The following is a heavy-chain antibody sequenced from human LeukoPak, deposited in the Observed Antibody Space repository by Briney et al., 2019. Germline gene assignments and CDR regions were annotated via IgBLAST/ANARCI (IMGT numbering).Heavy chain of an antibody. D-gene: IGHD2-15*01. CDR3: ARDPPRIVVVVAATNYYGMNV. CDR1: GYTFTSYG. J-gene: IGHJ6*02. V-gene: IGHV1-18*01. Sequence: ASVKVSCKASGYTFTSYGISWVRQAPGQGLEWMGWISAYNGNTNYAQKLQGRVTMTTDTSTSTAYMELRSLRSDDTAVYYCARDPPRIVVVVAATNYYGMNVWGQGTTVTVSS. CDR2: ISAYNGNT.